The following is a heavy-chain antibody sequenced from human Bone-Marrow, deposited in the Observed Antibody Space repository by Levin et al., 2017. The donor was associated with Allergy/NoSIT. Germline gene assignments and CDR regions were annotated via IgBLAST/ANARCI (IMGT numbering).Heavy chain of an antibody. CDR1: GFTFSSSG. CDR3: SAWGVATVSP. Sequence: VASVKVSCKASGFTFSSSGVEWVRQARGQRLESLGWIVVGSGKTNYAQKFQDRVTITRDMSASTAYMQLSSLRSDDTAVYFCSAWGVATVSPWGQGTLVTVSS. D-gene: IGHD5-12*01. J-gene: IGHJ5*02. CDR2: IVVGSGKT. V-gene: IGHV1-58*01.